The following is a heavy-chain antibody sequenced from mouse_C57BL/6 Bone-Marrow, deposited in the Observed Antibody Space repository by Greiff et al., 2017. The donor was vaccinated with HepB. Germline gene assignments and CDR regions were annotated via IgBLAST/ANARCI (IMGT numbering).Heavy chain of an antibody. CDR1: GFTFSSYG. CDR3: ARHNWDGAY. J-gene: IGHJ3*01. CDR2: ISSGGSYT. V-gene: IGHV5-6*02. Sequence: EVMLVESGGDLVKPGGSLKLSCAASGFTFSSYGMSWVRQTPDKRLEWVATISSGGSYTYYPDSVKGRFTISRDNAKNTLYLQMSSLKSEDTATYYGARHNWDGAYWGQGSLVTVSA. D-gene: IGHD4-1*01.